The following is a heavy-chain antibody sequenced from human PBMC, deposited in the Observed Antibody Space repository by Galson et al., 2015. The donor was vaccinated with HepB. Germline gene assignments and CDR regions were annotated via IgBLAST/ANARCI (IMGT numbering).Heavy chain of an antibody. Sequence: SVKVSCKASGYTFTSYGISWVRQAPGQGLEWMGWISAYNGNTNYAQKLQGRVTMTTDTSTSTAYMELRSLRSDDTAVYYCARSLRLWYGSGTTTPPSLGYWGQGTLVTVSS. V-gene: IGHV1-18*04. CDR3: ARSLRLWYGSGTTTPPSLGY. CDR1: GYTFTSYG. J-gene: IGHJ4*02. D-gene: IGHD3-10*01. CDR2: ISAYNGNT.